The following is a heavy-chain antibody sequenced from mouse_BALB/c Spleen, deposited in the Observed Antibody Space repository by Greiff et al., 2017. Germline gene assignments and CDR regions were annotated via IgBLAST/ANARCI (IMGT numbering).Heavy chain of an antibody. CDR3: ARWTTVVADYAMDY. V-gene: IGHV3-2*02. CDR2: ISYSGST. D-gene: IGHD1-1*01. J-gene: IGHJ4*01. CDR1: GYSITSDYA. Sequence: DVQLQESGPGLVKPSQSLSLTCTVTGYSITSDYAWNWIRQFPGNKLEWMGYISYSGSTSYNPSLKSRISITRDTSKNQFFLQLNSVTTEDTATYYCARWTTVVADYAMDYWGQGTSVTVSS.